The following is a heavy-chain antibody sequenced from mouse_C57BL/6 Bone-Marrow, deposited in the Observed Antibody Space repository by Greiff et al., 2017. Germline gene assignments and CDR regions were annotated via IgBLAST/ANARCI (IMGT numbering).Heavy chain of an antibody. Sequence: QVQLQQPGAELVMPGASVKLSCKASGYTFTSYWMHWVKQRPGQGLEWIGDIDPSDSYTNYNQKFKGKSTLTVDKSSSTAYMQLSSLTSEDAAVYFCAREGGLRPGYAYGGRGTLVTVSA. J-gene: IGHJ3*01. CDR3: AREGGLRPGYAY. CDR1: GYTFTSYW. V-gene: IGHV1-69*01. D-gene: IGHD2-2*01. CDR2: IDPSDSYT.